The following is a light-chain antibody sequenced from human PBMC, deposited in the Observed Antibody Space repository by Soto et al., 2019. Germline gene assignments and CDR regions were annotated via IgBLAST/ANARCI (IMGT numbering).Light chain of an antibody. Sequence: DIQMTQSPSTLSGSVGDRVTITCRASQTISSWLAWYQQKPGKAPKLLISKASNLESGVPSRFSGSGSGTEFTLTISSLQPDDFATYYCQQYNSYRAFGPGTKVDI. CDR2: KAS. CDR1: QTISSW. V-gene: IGKV1-5*03. CDR3: QQYNSYRA. J-gene: IGKJ1*01.